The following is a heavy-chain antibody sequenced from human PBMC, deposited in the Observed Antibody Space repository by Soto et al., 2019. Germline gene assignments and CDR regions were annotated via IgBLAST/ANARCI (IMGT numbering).Heavy chain of an antibody. V-gene: IGHV1-69*08. Sequence: QVQLVQSGAEVKKPGSSVKVSCKASGGTFSRYSITWVRQAPGHGLEWIGRIIPIFGIASYAQKFQGRVTITEDDSTSTDYMELSSMRSDDTAVYYCAREDRDRETGLVPAAIDGMDVWGQGTTVTVSS. CDR3: AREDRDRETGLVPAAIDGMDV. CDR1: GGTFSRYS. J-gene: IGHJ6*02. CDR2: IIPIFGIA. D-gene: IGHD2-2*01.